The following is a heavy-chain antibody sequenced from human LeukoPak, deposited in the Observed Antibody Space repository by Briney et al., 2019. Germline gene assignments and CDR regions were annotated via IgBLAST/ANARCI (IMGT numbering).Heavy chain of an antibody. V-gene: IGHV3-7*01. CDR3: VREGRSRGGFDY. D-gene: IGHD3-16*01. CDR1: GFTFSSYW. CDR2: IKQDGSEK. Sequence: GGSLRLSCAASGFTFSSYWMTWVRQAPGKGLEWVANIKQDGSEKYYVDSVKGRFTISRDNAENSLSLQMNSLRAEDTAVYYCVREGRSRGGFDYWGQGTLVTVSS. J-gene: IGHJ4*02.